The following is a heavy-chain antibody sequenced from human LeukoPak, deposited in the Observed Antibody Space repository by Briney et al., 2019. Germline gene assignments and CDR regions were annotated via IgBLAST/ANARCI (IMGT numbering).Heavy chain of an antibody. J-gene: IGHJ5*02. D-gene: IGHD2-15*01. CDR2: ISPDGVTT. CDR3: TRGCSATFCPAAS. Sequence: GGSLRLSCAASKFTFSTYWMHWVRQAPGKGLVWVSQISPDGVTTIYADSVKGRFTISRDNTKNTLYLQMRSLRPEDTAVYYCTRGCSATFCPAASWGRGTVVTVSS. CDR1: KFTFSTYW. V-gene: IGHV3-74*01.